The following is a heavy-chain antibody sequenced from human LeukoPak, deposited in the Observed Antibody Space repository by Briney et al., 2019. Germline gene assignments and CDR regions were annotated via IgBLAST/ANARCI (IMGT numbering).Heavy chain of an antibody. V-gene: IGHV4-30-2*01. CDR2: IYHSGST. CDR1: GGSISSGGYT. J-gene: IGHJ4*02. Sequence: SETLSLTCAVSGGSISSGGYTWSWLRQPPGKGLEWIGYIYHSGSTYYNPSLKSRVTISVDRSKNQFSLRLSYVTAADAAVYYCARGGWELPLDYWGQGTLVTVSS. CDR3: ARGGWELPLDY. D-gene: IGHD1-26*01.